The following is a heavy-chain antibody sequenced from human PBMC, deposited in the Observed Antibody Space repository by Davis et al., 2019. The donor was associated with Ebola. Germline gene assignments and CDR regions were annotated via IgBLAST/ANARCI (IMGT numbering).Heavy chain of an antibody. CDR1: GGSISSSNW. CDR3: ARSHSDWLLPFDY. D-gene: IGHD3-9*01. V-gene: IGHV4-4*02. Sequence: SETLSLTCAVSGGSISSSNWWSWVRQPPGKGLEWIGEIFHSGTTYYTPSLKSRVTISVDTSKNQFSLRLNSVTAADTGVYYCARSHSDWLLPFDYWGQGTLATVSS. J-gene: IGHJ4*02. CDR2: IFHSGTT.